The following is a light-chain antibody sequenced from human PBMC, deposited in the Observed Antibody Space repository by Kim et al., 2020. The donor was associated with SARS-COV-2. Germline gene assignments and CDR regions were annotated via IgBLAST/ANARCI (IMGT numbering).Light chain of an antibody. Sequence: ATLSRMASHSIGNRLPCYQLPRGQSPRPLTYDVCIRATGIPDRFHGSGSGTDFTLPIGRLDPEDFGVYFCQQHSMWPPAPSFGGGTKVENK. CDR3: QQHSMWPPAPS. CDR1: HSIGNR. V-gene: IGKV3-11*01. J-gene: IGKJ4*01. CDR2: DVC.